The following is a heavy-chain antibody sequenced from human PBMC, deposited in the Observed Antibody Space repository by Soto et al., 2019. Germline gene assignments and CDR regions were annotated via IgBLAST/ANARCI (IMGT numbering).Heavy chain of an antibody. V-gene: IGHV5-51*01. D-gene: IGHD3-9*01. CDR2: FYPGDSKI. J-gene: IGHJ5*01. Sequence: PGESLRISCKGSGYHFTNYWIAWVRQMPGKGLEWMGAFYPGDSKIRYSPSFQGQVTISVDKSINTAHLQWSSLKASDTAMYYCAKHAAINPPYNWFDFWGQGTPVTVSS. CDR1: GYHFTNYW. CDR3: AKHAAINPPYNWFDF.